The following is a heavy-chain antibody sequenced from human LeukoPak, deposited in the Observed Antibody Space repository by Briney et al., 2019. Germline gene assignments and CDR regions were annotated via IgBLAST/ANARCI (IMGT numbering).Heavy chain of an antibody. V-gene: IGHV4-59*01. CDR1: TSSLRYSY. Sequence: PPETLSLTCTLPTSSLRYSYWNCIRQPPGQGLVWIGYIYYSGNTNYNPSLKSRVTISVASSKNQFPLKLCSVTAADTTVYYCETDKSYGSGRYYTWGQGTLVTVSS. J-gene: IGHJ4*02. CDR2: IYYSGNT. D-gene: IGHD3-10*01. CDR3: ETDKSYGSGRYYT.